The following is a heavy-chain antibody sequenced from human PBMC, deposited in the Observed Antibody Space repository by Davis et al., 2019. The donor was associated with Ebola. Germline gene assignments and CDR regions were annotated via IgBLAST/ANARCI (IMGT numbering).Heavy chain of an antibody. CDR1: GFTFSSYW. Sequence: GESLKISCAASGFTFSSYWMSWIRQAPGKGLEWVSYISSSSSTIYYADSVKGRFTISRDNSNNLLYLQMNSLRAEDTAVYYCAIPDCSGANCYSVYIKNWGQGTLVTVSS. CDR3: AIPDCSGANCYSVYIKN. CDR2: ISSSSSTI. V-gene: IGHV3-48*01. J-gene: IGHJ4*02. D-gene: IGHD2-15*01.